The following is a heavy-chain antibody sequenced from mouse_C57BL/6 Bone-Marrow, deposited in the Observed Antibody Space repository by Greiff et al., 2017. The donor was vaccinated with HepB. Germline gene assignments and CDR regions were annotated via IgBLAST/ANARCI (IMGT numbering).Heavy chain of an antibody. Sequence: QVRLKESGAELARPGASVKLSCKASGYTFTSYGISWVKQRTGQGLEWIGEIYPRSGNTYYNEKFKGKATLTADKSSSTAYMELRSLTSEDSAVYFCRYYYGSSYWYFDVWGTGTTVTVSS. V-gene: IGHV1-81*01. CDR1: GYTFTSYG. CDR2: IYPRSGNT. J-gene: IGHJ1*03. D-gene: IGHD1-1*01. CDR3: RYYYGSSYWYFDV.